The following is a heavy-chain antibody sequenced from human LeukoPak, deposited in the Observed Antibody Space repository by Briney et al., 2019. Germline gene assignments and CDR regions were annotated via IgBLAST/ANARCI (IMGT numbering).Heavy chain of an antibody. CDR2: ISGSGGST. CDR1: GFTFSSYA. Sequence: GGSLRLSSAASGFTFSSYAMSWVRQAPGKGLEWVSAISGSGGSTYYADSVKGRFTISRDNSKNTLYPQMNSLRAEDTAVYYCARRVDYMDVWGKGTTVTVSS. V-gene: IGHV3-23*01. J-gene: IGHJ6*03. CDR3: ARRVDYMDV.